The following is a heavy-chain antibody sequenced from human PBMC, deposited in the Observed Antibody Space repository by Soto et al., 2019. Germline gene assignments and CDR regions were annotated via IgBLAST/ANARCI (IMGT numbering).Heavy chain of an antibody. J-gene: IGHJ6*02. CDR1: GYTFTSYG. CDR3: AREQDCTNGVCRNYYYYYYGMDV. V-gene: IGHV1-18*01. CDR2: ISAYNGNT. D-gene: IGHD2-8*01. Sequence: ASVKVSCKASGYTFTSYGISWVRQAPGQGLEWMGWISAYNGNTNYAQKLQGRVTMTTDTSTSTAYMELRSLRSDDTAVYYCAREQDCTNGVCRNYYYYYYGMDVWGQGTTVTVSS.